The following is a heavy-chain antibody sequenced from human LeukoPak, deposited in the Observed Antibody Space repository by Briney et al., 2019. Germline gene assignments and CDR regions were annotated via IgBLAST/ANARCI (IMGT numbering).Heavy chain of an antibody. Sequence: ASVKVSCKASGYTFTSYGISWVRQAPGQGLECMGWINPNSGDTNYAQNFQGRVTMTRDTSISTAYMELSRLRSDDTAVYYCARDERYDSSGYPFDYWGQGTLVTVSS. CDR1: GYTFTSYG. CDR2: INPNSGDT. J-gene: IGHJ4*02. V-gene: IGHV1-2*02. CDR3: ARDERYDSSGYPFDY. D-gene: IGHD3-22*01.